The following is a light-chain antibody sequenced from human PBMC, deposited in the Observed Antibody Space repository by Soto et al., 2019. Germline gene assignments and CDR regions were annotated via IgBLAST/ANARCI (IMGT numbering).Light chain of an antibody. V-gene: IGLV1-47*01. Sequence: QSVLTQPPSASGTPGQRVTISCSGSSSNIGSNYVYWYQQLPGTAPKLLIYRNNQRPSGVPVPFSGSKSGTSASLAIRGLRSEDEADYYCAAWDDSLSGHVVFGGGTKLTVL. CDR1: SSNIGSNY. CDR2: RNN. CDR3: AAWDDSLSGHVV. J-gene: IGLJ2*01.